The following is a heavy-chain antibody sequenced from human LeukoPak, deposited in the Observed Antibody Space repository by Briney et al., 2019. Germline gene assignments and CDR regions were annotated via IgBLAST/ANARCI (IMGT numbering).Heavy chain of an antibody. J-gene: IGHJ3*02. CDR3: GRDLSLVGATIAFDI. CDR1: GYTFTSYG. Sequence: ASVKVSCKASGYTFTSYGINWVRQAPGQGLEWMGWISGYNGNTDYAQKFQGRVTMTTDTSTSTAYMELRSLGSDDTALYYCGRDLSLVGATIAFDIWGQGTMVTVSS. V-gene: IGHV1-18*01. D-gene: IGHD1-26*01. CDR2: ISGYNGNT.